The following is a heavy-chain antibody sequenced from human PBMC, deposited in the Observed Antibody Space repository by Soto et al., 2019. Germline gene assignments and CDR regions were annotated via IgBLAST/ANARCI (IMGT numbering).Heavy chain of an antibody. Sequence: SETLSLTCAVSGDSISSGYYWAWIRQPPGKGLEWIGSIYHSGTTYYNPSLKSRVTISVDTSKNQFSLKLSSVTAADTAVYYCARVFRGSGIDYWGQGTLVTGSS. CDR3: ARVFRGSGIDY. J-gene: IGHJ4*02. V-gene: IGHV4-38-2*01. D-gene: IGHD2-15*01. CDR2: IYHSGTT. CDR1: GDSISSGYY.